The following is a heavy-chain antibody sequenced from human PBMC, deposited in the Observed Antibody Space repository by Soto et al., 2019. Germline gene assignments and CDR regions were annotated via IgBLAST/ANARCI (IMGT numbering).Heavy chain of an antibody. CDR1: GYTLTELS. V-gene: IGHV1-24*01. CDR3: ATYYDSSGYYYTFPWFDP. D-gene: IGHD3-22*01. J-gene: IGHJ5*02. CDR2: FDPEDGET. Sequence: ASVKVSCKVSGYTLTELSMHWVRQAPGKGLEWMGGFDPEDGETIYAQKFQGRVTMTEDTSTDTAYMELSSLRSEDTAVYYCATYYDSSGYYYTFPWFDPWGQGTRVTVSS.